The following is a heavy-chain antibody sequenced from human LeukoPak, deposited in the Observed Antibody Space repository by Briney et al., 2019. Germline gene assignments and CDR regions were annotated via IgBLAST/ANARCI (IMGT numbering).Heavy chain of an antibody. CDR2: ISSSGSTI. CDR1: GFTFSSYE. V-gene: IGHV3-48*03. D-gene: IGHD6-19*01. J-gene: IGHJ3*02. Sequence: GGSLRLSCAASGFTFSSYEMNWVRQAPGKGLEWVSYISSSGSTIYYADSVKGRFTISRDNAKNSLYLQMNSLRAEDTAVYYCAKDRRYYSSGWLGAFDIWGQGTMVTVSS. CDR3: AKDRRYYSSGWLGAFDI.